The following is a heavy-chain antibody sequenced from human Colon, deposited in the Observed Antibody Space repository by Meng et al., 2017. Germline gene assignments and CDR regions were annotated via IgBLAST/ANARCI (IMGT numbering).Heavy chain of an antibody. Sequence: GGSLRLSCAASGFTFSTYEMHWVRQPPGKGLEWVSYISTSGSTRYNADSVKGRFTISRDNTNNSLFLQMSGLRVGDTAVYYCARRYCSTTRFLIDYWGQGTLVTVSS. J-gene: IGHJ4*02. CDR3: ARRYCSTTRFLIDY. D-gene: IGHD2-2*01. CDR2: ISTSGSTR. CDR1: GFTFSTYE. V-gene: IGHV3-48*03.